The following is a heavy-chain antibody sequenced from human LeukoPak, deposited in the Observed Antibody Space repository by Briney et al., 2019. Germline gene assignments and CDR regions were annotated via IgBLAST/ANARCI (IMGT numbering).Heavy chain of an antibody. D-gene: IGHD6-19*01. J-gene: IGHJ4*02. Sequence: GGSLRLSCAASGFTFDDYGMSWVRQAPGKGLEWVSGINWNGGSTGYADSVKGRFTISRDNAKNSLYLQMNSLRAEDTALYYCARDRVSSGWSDYFDYWGQGTLVTVSS. CDR3: ARDRVSSGWSDYFDY. CDR1: GFTFDDYG. V-gene: IGHV3-20*04. CDR2: INWNGGST.